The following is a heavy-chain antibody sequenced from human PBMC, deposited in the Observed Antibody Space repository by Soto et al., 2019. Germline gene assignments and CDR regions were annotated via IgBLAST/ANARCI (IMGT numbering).Heavy chain of an antibody. J-gene: IGHJ4*02. CDR3: AVITMVRGRSDY. D-gene: IGHD3-10*01. Sequence: PSETLSLTCAVYGGSFSGYYWSWIRQPPGKGQEWIGEINHSGSTNYNPSLKSRVTISLDTSTNQFSLKLSSVTAADTAVYYCAVITMVRGRSDYWGQGTLVTVSS. CDR1: GGSFSGYY. CDR2: INHSGST. V-gene: IGHV4-34*01.